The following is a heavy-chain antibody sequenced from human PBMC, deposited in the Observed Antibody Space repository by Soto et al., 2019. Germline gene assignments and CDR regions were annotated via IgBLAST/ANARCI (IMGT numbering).Heavy chain of an antibody. CDR3: AKGRIAVAAPYNWFDP. CDR1: GFTFSSYA. J-gene: IGHJ5*02. CDR2: ITGGGDNT. Sequence: EVKLLESGGGLVQPGGSLRLSCAASGFTFSSYAMSWVRQAPGKGLEWVSTITGGGDNTHYADSVKGRFTISRDNSKNTLSLQMNILRVEDTAVYHCAKGRIAVAAPYNWFDPWGQGTLVTVSS. V-gene: IGHV3-23*01. D-gene: IGHD6-19*01.